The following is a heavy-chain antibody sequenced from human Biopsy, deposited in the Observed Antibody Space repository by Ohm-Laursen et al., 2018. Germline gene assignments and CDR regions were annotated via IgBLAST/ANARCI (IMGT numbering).Heavy chain of an antibody. J-gene: IGHJ4*02. CDR3: ATGPKRLTGTSYFES. CDR2: IHYSGNT. V-gene: IGHV4-39*07. D-gene: IGHD1-7*01. CDR1: GGSISRSSYN. Sequence: SDTLSLTWSVSGGSISRSSYNWGWIRQHPGTGLEWIGYIHYSGNTLYNPSLKSRLTTSVDTSRRQFSLRLTSVTAADTAVYYCATGPKRLTGTSYFESWGRGILVTVSS.